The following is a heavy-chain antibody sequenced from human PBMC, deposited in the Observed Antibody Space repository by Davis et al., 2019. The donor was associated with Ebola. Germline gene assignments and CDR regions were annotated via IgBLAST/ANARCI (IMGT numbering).Heavy chain of an antibody. V-gene: IGHV4-61*08. D-gene: IGHD5-24*01. CDR2: VYNSGST. Sequence: MPSETLSLTCTVSGGSVSSGGHYWNWIRQPPGKGLEWIGYVYNSGSTNYNPTHKSRVPISLDTSKNQLSLKVSSVTAADTAVYYCARTERRLERLDYWGQGTLVTVSS. CDR3: ARTERRLERLDY. CDR1: GGSVSSGGHY. J-gene: IGHJ4*02.